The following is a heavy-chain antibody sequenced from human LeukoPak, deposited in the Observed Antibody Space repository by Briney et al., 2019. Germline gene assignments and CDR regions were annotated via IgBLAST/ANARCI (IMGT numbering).Heavy chain of an antibody. CDR1: GGSISSSSYY. Sequence: PSETLSLTCTVSGGSISSSSYYWGWIRQPPGKGLEWIGSIYYSGSTYYNPSLKSRVTISVDTSKNQFSLKLSSVTAADTAVYYCARLSAIRNWGSKWYLDLWGRGTLVTVSS. CDR3: ARLSAIRNWGSKWYLDL. CDR2: IYYSGST. V-gene: IGHV4-39*01. J-gene: IGHJ2*01. D-gene: IGHD7-27*01.